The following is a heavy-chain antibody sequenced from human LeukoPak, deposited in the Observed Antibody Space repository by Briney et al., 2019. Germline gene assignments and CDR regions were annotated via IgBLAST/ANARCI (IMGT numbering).Heavy chain of an antibody. CDR2: IYYRGST. CDR3: ARALIVGATRWFDP. CDR1: GGSISSYY. D-gene: IGHD1-26*01. Sequence: SETLSLTCTVSGGSISSYYWSWIRQPPGKGLEWIGYIYYRGSTNYNPSLKSRVTISVDTSKNQFSLKLSSVTAADTAVYYCARALIVGATRWFDPWGQGTLVTVSS. J-gene: IGHJ5*02. V-gene: IGHV4-59*01.